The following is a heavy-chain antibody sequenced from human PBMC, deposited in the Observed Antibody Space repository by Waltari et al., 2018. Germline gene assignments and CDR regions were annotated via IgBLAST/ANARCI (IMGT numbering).Heavy chain of an antibody. CDR3: AREGGSGAYYFDY. V-gene: IGHV4-59*11. D-gene: IGHD2-15*01. J-gene: IGHJ4*02. CDR1: GDSINNHH. CDR2: IYYSGST. Sequence: QVQLQESGPGLVKPSETLSLTCTVSGDSINNHHWAWIRQPPGKGLEWIGYIYYSGSTNYNPSLKSRVTISVDTSKNQFSLKLSSVTAADTAVYYCAREGGSGAYYFDYWGQGTLVTVSS.